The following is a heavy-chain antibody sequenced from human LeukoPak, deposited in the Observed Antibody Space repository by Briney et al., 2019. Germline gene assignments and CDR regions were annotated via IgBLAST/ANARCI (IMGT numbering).Heavy chain of an antibody. V-gene: IGHV3-7*03. Sequence: GGSLGLSCAVSGFTSSSYWMSWVRQAPGKGLEWVANIKQDGSEKYYVDSVKGRFTISRDNAKNSLYLQMNSLRAEDTAVYYCARAPYCIGGSCRFDYWGQGTLVTVSS. J-gene: IGHJ4*02. CDR1: GFTSSSYW. CDR2: IKQDGSEK. D-gene: IGHD2-15*01. CDR3: ARAPYCIGGSCRFDY.